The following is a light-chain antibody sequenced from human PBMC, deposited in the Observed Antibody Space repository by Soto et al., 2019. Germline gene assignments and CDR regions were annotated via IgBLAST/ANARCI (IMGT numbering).Light chain of an antibody. CDR2: GAS. J-gene: IGKJ1*01. CDR3: HQSGVSVQT. CDR1: QSIRSSY. V-gene: IGKV3-20*01. Sequence: IVLTQGKGMVLLSPRKTDDDSSRSSQSIRSSYLAWYQQKPGQAPRLLIYGASSRATGIPDRFSGSGSGTDFTLTISRLEPEDLAVYYCHQSGVSVQTFGQGTKVDTK.